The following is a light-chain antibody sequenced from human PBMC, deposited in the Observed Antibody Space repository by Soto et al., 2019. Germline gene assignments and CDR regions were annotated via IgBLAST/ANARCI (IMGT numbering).Light chain of an antibody. CDR3: QQYNTYSRT. J-gene: IGKJ1*01. CDR1: QSISSW. Sequence: IQLTQSPSTLYAFVGDRVTITCRASQSISSWLAWYQQKPGKAPKLLIYDASTLESGVPSRFSGSGSGTEFTLTISSLQPDDFATYYCQQYNTYSRTFGQGAKVDI. V-gene: IGKV1-5*01. CDR2: DAS.